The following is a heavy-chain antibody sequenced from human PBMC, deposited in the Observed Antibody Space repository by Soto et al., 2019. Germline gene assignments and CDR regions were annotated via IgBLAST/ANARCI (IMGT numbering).Heavy chain of an antibody. CDR1: GDSVSSNSAA. J-gene: IGHJ6*03. Sequence: PSQTLSLTCAISGDSVSSNSAAWNCIRLSPSRGLEWLARTYYRSRWYNDYAVSVRSRITVNPDTSKNQFSLQLTAVTPEDTAVYYCAGTYADQWDYMDVWGKGTTVTVSS. V-gene: IGHV6-1*01. CDR3: AGTYADQWDYMDV. D-gene: IGHD1-7*01. CDR2: TYYRSRWYN.